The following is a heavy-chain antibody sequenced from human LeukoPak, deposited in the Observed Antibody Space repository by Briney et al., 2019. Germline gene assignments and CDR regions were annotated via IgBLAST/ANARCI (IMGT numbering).Heavy chain of an antibody. CDR2: ISGSSSGSTSIA. J-gene: IGHJ4*02. D-gene: IGHD3-3*01. CDR1: GIIFSTYA. CDR3: ARDFWSGYYTED. Sequence: GGSLRLSCEFSGIIFSTYAMNWVRQAPGKGLEWISYISGSSSGSTSIAQYADSVKGRFTISRDNAKNSLHLQMDSLSAEDTAVYYCARDFWSGYYTEDWGQGALVIVSS. V-gene: IGHV3-48*04.